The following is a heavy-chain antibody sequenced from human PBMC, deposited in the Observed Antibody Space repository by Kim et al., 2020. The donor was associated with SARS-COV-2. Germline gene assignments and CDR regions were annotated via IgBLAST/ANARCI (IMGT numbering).Heavy chain of an antibody. CDR3: ARGQLLFFGELWVDYYGLCV. CDR1: GFTFSSYS. V-gene: IGHV3-21*01. CDR2: ITNSSSYI. D-gene: IGHD3-10*01. J-gene: IGHJ6*02. Sequence: GGSLRLSCAASGFTFSSYSMNWVRQAPGKGLEWVSSITNSSSYIHYADSVKGRFTISRDNAKNSLYLQLNSLRAEDTAVYYCARGQLLFFGELWVDYYGLCVWGQGATVSLSS.